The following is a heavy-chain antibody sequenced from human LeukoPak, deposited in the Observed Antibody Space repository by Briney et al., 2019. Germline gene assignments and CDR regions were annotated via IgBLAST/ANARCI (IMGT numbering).Heavy chain of an antibody. D-gene: IGHD6-13*01. CDR3: ARGTLLGSSSSLLFDY. CDR2: INHSGST. J-gene: IGHJ4*02. CDR1: GGSFSGYY. Sequence: ASETLSLTCAVYGGSFSGYYWSWIRQPPGKGLEWIGEINHSGSTNYNPSLKSRVTISVDTSKNQFSLKLSSVTAADTAVYYCARGTLLGSSSSLLFDYWGQGTLVTVSS. V-gene: IGHV4-34*01.